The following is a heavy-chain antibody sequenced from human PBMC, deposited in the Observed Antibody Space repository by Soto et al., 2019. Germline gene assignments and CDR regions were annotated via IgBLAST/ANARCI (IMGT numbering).Heavy chain of an antibody. CDR3: ARHYCSGGNCYNWFDP. D-gene: IGHD2-15*01. J-gene: IGHJ5*02. Sequence: QLQLQESGPGLVKPSETLSLTCTVSGGSISSSTYYWGWIRQPPGKGLEWVGTIYYSGNTYYNPSLKSRVTISVDTSKNQFSLKLRSVTAADTAVYYCARHYCSGGNCYNWFDPWGQGTLVTVSS. V-gene: IGHV4-39*01. CDR2: IYYSGNT. CDR1: GGSISSSTYY.